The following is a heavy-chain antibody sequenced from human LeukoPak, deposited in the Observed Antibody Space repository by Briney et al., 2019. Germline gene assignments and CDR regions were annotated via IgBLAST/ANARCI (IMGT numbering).Heavy chain of an antibody. CDR3: ARGCISTYCSAYYYYGMDV. D-gene: IGHD2-2*01. J-gene: IGHJ6*02. CDR2: MSYDESYK. CDR1: GFTFSSYS. V-gene: IGHV3-30*03. Sequence: GGSLRLSCAASGFTFSSYSMNWVRQAPGKGLEWVALMSYDESYKYYADSVKDRFTISRDNSNNTLYLQINSLRPEDTAVYYCARGCISTYCSAYYYYGMDVWGQGTTVTVSS.